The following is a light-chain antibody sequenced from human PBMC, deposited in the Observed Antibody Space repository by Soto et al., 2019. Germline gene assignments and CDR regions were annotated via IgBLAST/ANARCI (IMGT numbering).Light chain of an antibody. CDR3: GTWDSSVSAAYYV. J-gene: IGLJ1*01. CDR1: SSNIGNNY. V-gene: IGLV1-51*01. Sequence: QSVLTQPPSVSSAPGHKVTISCSGSSSNIGNNYVSWYQQLPGTAPKLLIYDNNKRPSGIPDRFSGSKSGTSATLGITGLQTGDEADYYCGTWDSSVSAAYYVFGTGTKVTVL. CDR2: DNN.